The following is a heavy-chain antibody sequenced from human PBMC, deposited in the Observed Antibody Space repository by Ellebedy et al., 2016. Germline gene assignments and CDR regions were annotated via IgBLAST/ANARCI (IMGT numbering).Heavy chain of an antibody. CDR3: ARGVVPAEYNWFDP. J-gene: IGHJ5*02. Sequence: GGSLRLXXAASGFTFSSYSMNWVRQAPGKGLEWVSSISSSSSYIYYADSVKGRFTISRDNAKNSLYLQMNSLRAEDTAVYYCARGVVPAEYNWFDPWGQGTLVTVSS. D-gene: IGHD2-2*01. CDR1: GFTFSSYS. V-gene: IGHV3-21*01. CDR2: ISSSSSYI.